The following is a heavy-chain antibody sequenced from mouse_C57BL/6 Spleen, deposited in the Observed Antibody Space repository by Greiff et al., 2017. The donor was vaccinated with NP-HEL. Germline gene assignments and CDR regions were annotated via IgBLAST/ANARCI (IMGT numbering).Heavy chain of an antibody. V-gene: IGHV5-9*01. J-gene: IGHJ2*01. D-gene: IGHD2-4*01. Sequence: EVQRVESGGGLVKPGGSLKLSCAASGFTFSSYTMSWVRQTPEKRLEWVATISGGGGNTYYPDSVKGRFTISRDNAKNTLYLQMSSLRSEDTALYYCARHDYDAGDYFDYWGQGTTLTVSS. CDR2: ISGGGGNT. CDR3: ARHDYDAGDYFDY. CDR1: GFTFSSYT.